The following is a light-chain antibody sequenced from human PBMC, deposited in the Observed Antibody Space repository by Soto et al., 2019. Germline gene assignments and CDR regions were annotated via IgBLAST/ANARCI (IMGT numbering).Light chain of an antibody. CDR2: DVS. Sequence: QSALTQPASVSGSPGQSITISCTGTSSDVGGYNYVSWYQHHPGKAPKLMIYDVSNRPSGVSNRFSGSKSGNTASLTISGLKAEDVSDYYCSSYKRSRSIGVVFGGGTKLTVL. CDR3: SSYKRSRSIGVV. V-gene: IGLV2-14*03. CDR1: SSDVGGYNY. J-gene: IGLJ2*01.